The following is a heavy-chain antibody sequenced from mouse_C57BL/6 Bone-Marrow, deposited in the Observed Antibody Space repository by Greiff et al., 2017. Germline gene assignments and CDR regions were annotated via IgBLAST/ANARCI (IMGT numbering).Heavy chain of an antibody. Sequence: EVQLQQSGAELVRPGASVKLSCTASGFNIKDDYMHWVKQRPEQGLEWIGWIDPENGDTEYASKFQGKATITADTSSNTAYLQLSSLTSEDTAVYYCTRDDGYPWCAYWGQGTLVTVSA. CDR2: IDPENGDT. CDR1: GFNIKDDY. D-gene: IGHD2-3*01. V-gene: IGHV14-4*01. J-gene: IGHJ3*01. CDR3: TRDDGYPWCAY.